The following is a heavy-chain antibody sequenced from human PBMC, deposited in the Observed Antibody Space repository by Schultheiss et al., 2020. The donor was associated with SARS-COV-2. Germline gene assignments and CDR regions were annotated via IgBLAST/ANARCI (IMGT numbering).Heavy chain of an antibody. J-gene: IGHJ4*02. CDR3: ARSYCSSTSCSNYFDY. CDR1: GGSISSGLHY. D-gene: IGHD2-2*01. V-gene: IGHV4-61*01. Sequence: SETLSLTCTVSGGSISSGLHYWSWIRQHPGKGLEWIGYIYYSGNTNYNPSLKSRVTISVDTSKNQFSLKLSSVTAADTAVYYCARSYCSSTSCSNYFDYWGQGTLVTVSS. CDR2: IYYSGNT.